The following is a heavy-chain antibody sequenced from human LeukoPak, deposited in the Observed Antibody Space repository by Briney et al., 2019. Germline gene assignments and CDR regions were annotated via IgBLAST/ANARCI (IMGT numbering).Heavy chain of an antibody. CDR2: IYSSGRT. Sequence: PSETLSLTCTVSGASMSNSFWSWIRQPAGKGLEWIGRIYSSGRTNYNPSLKSRVTLSIDTSNNQFSLKLTSVTAADTALYYCVRAPAGCGGTCSFDYWGQGTLVTVSS. J-gene: IGHJ4*02. D-gene: IGHD2-15*01. CDR1: GASMSNSF. CDR3: VRAPAGCGGTCSFDY. V-gene: IGHV4-4*07.